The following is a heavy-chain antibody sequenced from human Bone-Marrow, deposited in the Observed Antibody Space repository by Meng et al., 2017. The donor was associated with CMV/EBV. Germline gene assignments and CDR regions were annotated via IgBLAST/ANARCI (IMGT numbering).Heavy chain of an antibody. CDR1: GFTFDDYA. J-gene: IGHJ6*02. V-gene: IGHV3-43D*03. Sequence: GESLKISCAASGFTFDDYAMHWVRQAPGKGLEWVSLISWDGGSTYYADSVKGRFTISRDNSKNSLYLQMNSLRAEDTAVYYCARGGRGSGYYNYYYGMDVWGQGTTVTVSS. CDR3: ARGGRGSGYYNYYYGMDV. CDR2: ISWDGGST. D-gene: IGHD3-3*01.